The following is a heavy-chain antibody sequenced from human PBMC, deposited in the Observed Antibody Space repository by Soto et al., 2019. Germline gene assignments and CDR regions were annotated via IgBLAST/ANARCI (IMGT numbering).Heavy chain of an antibody. Sequence: GGSLRLSCAASGFTVISKYMSWVRQAPGKGLEWVSLIQSGGPTYYADSVKGRFTISRDTSENTLHLQMDSLRAEDTAVYYCARDASYYYDSSGSPYAYWGQGTLVTVS. CDR2: IQSGGPT. CDR1: GFTVISKY. V-gene: IGHV3-66*01. J-gene: IGHJ4*02. CDR3: ARDASYYYDSSGSPYAY. D-gene: IGHD3-22*01.